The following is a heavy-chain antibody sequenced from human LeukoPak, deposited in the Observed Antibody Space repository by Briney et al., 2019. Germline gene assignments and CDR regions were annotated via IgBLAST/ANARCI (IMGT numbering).Heavy chain of an antibody. CDR1: GYTFTSYY. Sequence: ASVKVSCKASGYTFTSYYIHWVRQAPGQGLEWMGWINPNSGDTNYAQKFQGWVTMTRDMSISTAFMELSRLRSDDTAIYYCARATGTYWWFDSWGQGTLVTVSS. D-gene: IGHD1-26*01. CDR3: ARATGTYWWFDS. V-gene: IGHV1-2*04. J-gene: IGHJ5*01. CDR2: INPNSGDT.